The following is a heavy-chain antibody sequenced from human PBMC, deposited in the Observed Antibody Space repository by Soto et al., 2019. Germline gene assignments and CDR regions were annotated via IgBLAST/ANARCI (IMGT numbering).Heavy chain of an antibody. CDR2: IYYSGST. D-gene: IGHD3-22*01. J-gene: IGHJ4*01. Sequence: PSETLSLTCAVYGGSFSGYYWSWIRQPPGKGLEWIGSIYYSGSTYYNPSLKSRVTISVDTSKNQFSLKLSSVTAADTAVYYCARIHYYDRLFDYWG. CDR3: ARIHYYDRLFDY. V-gene: IGHV4-34*01. CDR1: GGSFSGYY.